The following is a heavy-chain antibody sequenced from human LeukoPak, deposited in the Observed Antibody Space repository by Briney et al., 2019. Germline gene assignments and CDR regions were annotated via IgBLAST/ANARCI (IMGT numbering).Heavy chain of an antibody. CDR2: ISSSGSTI. CDR1: GFTFSDYY. D-gene: IGHD5-18*01. V-gene: IGHV3-11*01. J-gene: IGHJ3*02. CDR3: ARAWIQLWPGYAFDI. Sequence: GGSLRLSCAASGFTFSDYYMSWIRQAPGKGLEWVSYISSSGSTIYYADSVKGRFTISRDNAKNSLYLQMNCLRAEDTAVYYCARAWIQLWPGYAFDIWGQGTMVTVSS.